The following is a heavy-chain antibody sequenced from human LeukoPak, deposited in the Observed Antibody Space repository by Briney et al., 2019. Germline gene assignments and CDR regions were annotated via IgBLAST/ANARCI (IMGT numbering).Heavy chain of an antibody. D-gene: IGHD6-13*01. CDR2: IYTSGST. J-gene: IGHJ4*02. CDR3: ARKPIVSSAWYYFDY. CDR1: GVSISSGSYY. V-gene: IGHV4-61*09. Sequence: SETLSLTCTVSGVSISSGSYYWSWIRQPAGKGLEWIGHIYTSGSTNYNPSLKSRVTMSVDTSKNQFSLKLSSVTAADTAVYYCARKPIVSSAWYYFDYWGQGTLVTVSS.